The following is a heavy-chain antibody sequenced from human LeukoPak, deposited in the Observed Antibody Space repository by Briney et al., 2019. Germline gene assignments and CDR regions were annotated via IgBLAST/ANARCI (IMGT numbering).Heavy chain of an antibody. V-gene: IGHV4-39*01. Sequence: PSETLSLTCKVSGGSIGSSGFYWGWVRQPPGKGLEWIGSIYYPGSTHYNPSLESRVTISVDTSKHQVSLTLSSVTATDTAVYYCVRHVSSGWDYYNGLDVWGQGTTVTVSS. CDR3: VRHVSSGWDYYNGLDV. CDR2: IYYPGST. J-gene: IGHJ6*02. D-gene: IGHD6-19*01. CDR1: GGSIGSSGFY.